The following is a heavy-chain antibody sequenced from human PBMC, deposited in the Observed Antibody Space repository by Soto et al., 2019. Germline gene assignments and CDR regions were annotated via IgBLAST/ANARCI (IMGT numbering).Heavy chain of an antibody. Sequence: PGGSLRLSCAASGFTFSSYAIHWVRQAPGKGLEWVAVISYDGSNKYYVDSVKGRFTISRDNSKNTLYLQMNSLRAEDTAVYYCAKALGDYYDSSGFFDYWGQGTLVTVSS. CDR2: ISYDGSNK. CDR3: AKALGDYYDSSGFFDY. V-gene: IGHV3-30*18. CDR1: GFTFSSYA. J-gene: IGHJ4*02. D-gene: IGHD3-22*01.